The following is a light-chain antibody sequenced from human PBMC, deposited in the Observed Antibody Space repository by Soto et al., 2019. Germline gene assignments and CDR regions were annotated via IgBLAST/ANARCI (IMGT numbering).Light chain of an antibody. CDR3: CSYAGSNTVV. V-gene: IGLV2-23*01. Sequence: QSALTQPASVSGSPGQSITISCIGASSDVGNYNLVSWYQQHPGKAPKLIIYEGNKRPSGVSNRFSGSKSDNTASLTISGLQAEDEAEYHCCSYAGSNTVVFGGGTKLTVL. J-gene: IGLJ3*02. CDR2: EGN. CDR1: SSDVGNYNL.